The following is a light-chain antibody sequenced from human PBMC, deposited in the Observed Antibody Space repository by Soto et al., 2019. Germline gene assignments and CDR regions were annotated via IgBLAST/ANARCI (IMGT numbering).Light chain of an antibody. V-gene: IGLV2-14*01. CDR2: DVS. CDR1: SSDVGGYNY. CDR3: SSYTSTNSWV. Sequence: QSVLTQSASVSGSPGQSITISCTGTSSDVGGYNYVSWYQQHPGKAPKLIIDDVSNRPSGVSTRFSGSKSGNTASLTISGLQAEDEADYSCSSYTSTNSWVFGGGTQLTVL. J-gene: IGLJ3*02.